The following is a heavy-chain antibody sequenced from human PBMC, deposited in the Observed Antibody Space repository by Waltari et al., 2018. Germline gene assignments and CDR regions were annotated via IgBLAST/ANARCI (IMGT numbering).Heavy chain of an antibody. CDR1: GESMSSSYW. CDR3: ARDRGRGLYLDT. CDR2: VNGSGKT. J-gene: IGHJ4*02. Sequence: QLQLQESGPGLVKPSGTLSLICAVSGESMSSSYWWSWVRQPPGKGLEWIGQVNGSGKTNYNPSFAGRVTVSLDTSTYLFALKLTSATAADTALYYCARDRGRGLYLDTWGQGTLVTVSP. D-gene: IGHD2-15*01. V-gene: IGHV4-4*02.